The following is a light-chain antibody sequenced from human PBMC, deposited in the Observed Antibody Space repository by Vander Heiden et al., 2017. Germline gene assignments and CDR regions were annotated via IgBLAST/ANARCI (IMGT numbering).Light chain of an antibody. V-gene: IGKV1-17*01. CDR1: QGIRND. J-gene: IGKJ1*01. Sequence: DIQPTQSPFSLSASVGDRVTITCRTSQGIRNDLSWYQVKPGKAPQRLIYKTSNLQSGVPSRFSGSGSGTEFTLTISSLRPEDFATYYCLQHFIFPWTFGQGTKVEIK. CDR3: LQHFIFPWT. CDR2: KTS.